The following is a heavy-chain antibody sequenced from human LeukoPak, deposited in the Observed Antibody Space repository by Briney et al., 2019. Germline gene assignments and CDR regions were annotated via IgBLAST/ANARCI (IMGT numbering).Heavy chain of an antibody. CDR2: IYYSGST. J-gene: IGHJ3*02. CDR3: ARTAGGAFDI. Sequence: PSETLSLTCTVSGGSISSGGYYWSWIRQHPGKGLEWIGYIYYSGSTSYNPSLKSRVSISVDTSKNQFSLRLSSVTAADTAVYYCARTAGGAFDIWGHGTMVTVSS. V-gene: IGHV4-61*08. D-gene: IGHD3-10*01. CDR1: GGSISSGGYY.